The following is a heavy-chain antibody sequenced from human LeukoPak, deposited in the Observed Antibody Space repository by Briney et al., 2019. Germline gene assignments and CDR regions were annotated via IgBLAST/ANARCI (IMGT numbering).Heavy chain of an antibody. CDR1: GFTFSDYY. D-gene: IGHD3-3*01. Sequence: GGSLRLSCAASGFTFSDYYMSWIRQAPGKGLEWVSYISSSSSTIYYADSAKGRFTISRDNAKNSLYLQMNSLRAEDTAVYYCARELQFVTIFGVVSTAHDYWGQGTLVTVSS. J-gene: IGHJ4*02. CDR3: ARELQFVTIFGVVSTAHDY. CDR2: ISSSSSTI. V-gene: IGHV3-11*04.